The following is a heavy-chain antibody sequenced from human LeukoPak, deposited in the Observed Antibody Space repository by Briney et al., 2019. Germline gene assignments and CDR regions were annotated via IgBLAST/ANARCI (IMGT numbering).Heavy chain of an antibody. D-gene: IGHD6-13*01. CDR1: GYTFTSYD. V-gene: IGHV1-8*01. J-gene: IGHJ6*02. CDR3: ARGPLSSSYNYYYYYGMDV. CDR2: MNPNSGNT. Sequence: ASXKXSCKASGYTFTSYDINWVRQATGQGLEWMGWMNPNSGNTGYAQKFQGRVTMTRNTSISTAYMELSSLRSEDTAVYYCARGPLSSSYNYYYYYGMDVWGQGTTVTVSS.